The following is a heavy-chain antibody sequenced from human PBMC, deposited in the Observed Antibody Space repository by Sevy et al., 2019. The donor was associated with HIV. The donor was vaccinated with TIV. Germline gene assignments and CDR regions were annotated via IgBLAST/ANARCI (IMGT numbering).Heavy chain of an antibody. V-gene: IGHV5-51*01. CDR1: GYRFTSYW. CDR3: ARRGYDSSGYPQYYFDY. CDR2: IYPGDSDI. J-gene: IGHJ4*02. D-gene: IGHD3-22*01. Sequence: GESLKISCKGSGYRFTSYWIGWVRQMPGKGLEWMGIIYPGDSDIRYSPSFQGQVTISADKSINTAYLQWSSLKASDTAKYFCARRGYDSSGYPQYYFDYWGQGTLVTVSS.